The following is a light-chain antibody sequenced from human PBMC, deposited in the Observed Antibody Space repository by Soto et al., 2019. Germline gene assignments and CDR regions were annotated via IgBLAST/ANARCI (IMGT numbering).Light chain of an antibody. CDR2: DDS. J-gene: IGLJ1*01. Sequence: SYNLTQPPWVSVDPGETARITCGGNNIGGKSVHWYQQKPGQAPVLVVYDDSDRPSGIPDRFSGSNSGDTATLTIRRVEAGDEADYYCHVWDSSSDHDVFGTGTKVTVL. CDR3: HVWDSSSDHDV. CDR1: NIGGKS. V-gene: IGLV3-21*02.